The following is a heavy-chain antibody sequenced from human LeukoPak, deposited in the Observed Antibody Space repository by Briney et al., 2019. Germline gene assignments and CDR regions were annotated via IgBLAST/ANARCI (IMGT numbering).Heavy chain of an antibody. D-gene: IGHD3-16*01. J-gene: IGHJ4*02. CDR2: ISGSGDDT. Sequence: GGSLRLSCAASGITFSRFWMSWVRQAPGKGLEWVSTISGSGDDTYYADSVKGRFIISRDNSKNTLYLQMNNLRAEDTSIYFCAKDPFGAPHYFDYWGQGTLVTVSP. V-gene: IGHV3-23*01. CDR1: GITFSRFW. CDR3: AKDPFGAPHYFDY.